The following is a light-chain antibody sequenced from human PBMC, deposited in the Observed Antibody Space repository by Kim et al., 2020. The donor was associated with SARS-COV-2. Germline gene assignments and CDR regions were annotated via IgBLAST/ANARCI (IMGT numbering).Light chain of an antibody. Sequence: SYELTQPPSVSVSSGQTASITCSGNKLGDKYVCWYQQKPGQSPMLVIYQDSKWPSGIPERFSGSNSGNTATLTISGTQAMDEADYYCQAWDSSTVLFGGG. CDR1: KLGDKY. CDR3: QAWDSSTVL. CDR2: QDS. V-gene: IGLV3-1*01. J-gene: IGLJ2*01.